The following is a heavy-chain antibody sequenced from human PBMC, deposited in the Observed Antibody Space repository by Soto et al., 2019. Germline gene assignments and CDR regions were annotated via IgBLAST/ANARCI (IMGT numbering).Heavy chain of an antibody. D-gene: IGHD4-17*01. CDR1: GGTFSSYA. CDR2: IIPIFGTA. Sequence: QVQLVQSGAEVKKPGSSVKVSCKASGGTFSSYAISWVRQAPGQGLEWMGGIIPIFGTANYAQKFQGRVTISADESRSRGYMELSSLRSEDTAVYYCARDLGTTVVISDYYYYYGMDVWGQGTTVSVSS. V-gene: IGHV1-69*01. CDR3: ARDLGTTVVISDYYYYYGMDV. J-gene: IGHJ6*02.